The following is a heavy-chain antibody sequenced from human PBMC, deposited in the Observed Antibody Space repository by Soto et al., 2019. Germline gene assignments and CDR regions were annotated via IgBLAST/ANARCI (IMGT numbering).Heavy chain of an antibody. Sequence: HPGGSLRLSCAASGFTFSSDSMSWVRQAPGKGLEWVSAISGSGGSTYYADSVKGRFTISRDNSKNTLYLQMNSLRAEGTAVYYCAKDYSSWYSRAYYYYYGMDVWGQGTTVTVSS. D-gene: IGHD6-13*01. J-gene: IGHJ6*02. V-gene: IGHV3-23*01. CDR2: ISGSGGST. CDR1: GFTFSSDS. CDR3: AKDYSSWYSRAYYYYYGMDV.